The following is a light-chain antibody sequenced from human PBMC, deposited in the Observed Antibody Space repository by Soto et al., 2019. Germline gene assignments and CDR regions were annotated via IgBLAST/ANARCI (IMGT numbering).Light chain of an antibody. CDR3: QQYDNSPPWT. V-gene: IGKV3-15*01. Sequence: EVVMTQSQPPCLCPQGKVALSCRAGPRISTNLSWIQQKPGHGPRLLMIGASTRATGVPDRVSGSGSGTEFTLTINSLQSDDFATYYCQQYDNSPPWTFGQGTKVE. J-gene: IGKJ1*01. CDR2: GAS. CDR1: PRISTN.